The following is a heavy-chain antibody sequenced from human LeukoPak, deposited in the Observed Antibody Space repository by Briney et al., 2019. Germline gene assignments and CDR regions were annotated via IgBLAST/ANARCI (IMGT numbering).Heavy chain of an antibody. CDR1: GFTFSSYS. V-gene: IGHV3-21*01. CDR3: AREGFRRWGSGLYDAFDI. Sequence: GGSLRLSCAASGFTFSSYSMNWVRQAPGKGLEWVSSISSSSSYIYYADSVKGRFTISRDNAKNSLYLQMNSLRAEDTAMYYCAREGFRRWGSGLYDAFDIWGQGTMVTVSS. CDR2: ISSSSSYI. J-gene: IGHJ3*02. D-gene: IGHD3-16*01.